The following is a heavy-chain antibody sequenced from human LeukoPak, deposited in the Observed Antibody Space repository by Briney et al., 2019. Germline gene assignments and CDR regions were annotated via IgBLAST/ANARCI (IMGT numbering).Heavy chain of an antibody. CDR3: ANRRLGRGAFDI. CDR1: GFTFSSYD. CDR2: ISGSDEST. Sequence: SGGSLRLSCAASGFTFSSYDMSWIRQAPGKGVEWVSEISGSDESTKYVDSVKGRFTISRDNSKNTLYLLLNSLRVDDTAVYYCANRRLGRGAFDIWGQGTMVTVSS. D-gene: IGHD7-27*01. V-gene: IGHV3-23*01. J-gene: IGHJ3*02.